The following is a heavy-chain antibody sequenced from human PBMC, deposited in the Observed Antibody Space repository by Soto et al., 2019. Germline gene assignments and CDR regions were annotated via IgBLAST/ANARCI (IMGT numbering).Heavy chain of an antibody. CDR2: ISGYNGNT. D-gene: IGHD4-17*01. V-gene: IGHV1-18*04. Sequence: QVQLVQSGAEVKKPGASVKVSCKASGYTFSSHGINWVRKAPGQGLEWMGWISGYNGNTKYAQKLQGRVTMTTDTSPTTAYMELRSLRSDDTAVYYFARLAGQVRDFGGPLDYWGQGTLVTVSS. CDR3: ARLAGQVRDFGGPLDY. CDR1: GYTFSSHG. J-gene: IGHJ4*02.